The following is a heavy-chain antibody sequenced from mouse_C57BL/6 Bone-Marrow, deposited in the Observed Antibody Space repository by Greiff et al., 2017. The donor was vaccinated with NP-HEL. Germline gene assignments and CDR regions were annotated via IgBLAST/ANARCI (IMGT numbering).Heavy chain of an antibody. J-gene: IGHJ1*03. D-gene: IGHD1-1*01. CDR2: FYPGSGSI. Sequence: QVQLKESGAELVKPGASVKLSCKASGYTFTEYTIHWVKQRSGQGLEWIGWFYPGSGSIKYNEKFKDKATLTADKSSSTVYMGLSRLTSEDSAVYFCARHDRGLLRWRGYFDVWGTGTTVTVSS. CDR3: ARHDRGLLRWRGYFDV. V-gene: IGHV1-62-2*01. CDR1: GYTFTEYT.